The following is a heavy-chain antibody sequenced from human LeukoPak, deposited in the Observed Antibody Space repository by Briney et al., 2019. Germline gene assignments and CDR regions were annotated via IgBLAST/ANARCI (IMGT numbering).Heavy chain of an antibody. CDR3: TTGGIVVVVAAPDFDY. CDR1: GFTFSNAW. V-gene: IGHV3-15*01. Sequence: GGSLRLSCAASGFTFSNAWMSWVRQAPGKGLEWVGRIKCKTDGGTTDYAAPVKGRFTISRDDSKNTLYLQMNSLKTEDTAVYYCTTGGIVVVVAAPDFDYWGDGTQVTVSS. CDR2: IKCKTDGGTT. J-gene: IGHJ4*01. D-gene: IGHD2-15*01.